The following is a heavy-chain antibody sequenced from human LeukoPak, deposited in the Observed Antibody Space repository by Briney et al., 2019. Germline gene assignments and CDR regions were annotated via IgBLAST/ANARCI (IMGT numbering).Heavy chain of an antibody. D-gene: IGHD2/OR15-2a*01. CDR3: ARRSSPGEYSSYYYHGMDV. Sequence: GGSLRLSCAASGFTFSSYAMSWVRQAPGKGLEWVSGISGSGGSTYFADSVKGRFTISRDYPKNTLHLQMNSLRVEDTAVYYCARRSSPGEYSSYYYHGMDVWGQGTTVTVS. J-gene: IGHJ6*02. V-gene: IGHV3-23*01. CDR1: GFTFSSYA. CDR2: ISGSGGST.